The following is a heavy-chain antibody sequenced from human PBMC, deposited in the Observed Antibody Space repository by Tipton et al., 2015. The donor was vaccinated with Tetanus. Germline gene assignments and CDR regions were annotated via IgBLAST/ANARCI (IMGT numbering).Heavy chain of an antibody. CDR2: ISSTSAYI. V-gene: IGHV3-21*01. J-gene: IGHJ4*02. D-gene: IGHD6-6*01. CDR1: GFSLSSYT. Sequence: SLRLSCAVSGFSLSSYTMNWVRQAPGKGLKWVSSISSTSAYIYYADSLKGRFTISRDNAKNSLYLQMNSLRVEDTAVYFCASGSSLDYWGQGSLVTVSS. CDR3: ASGSSLDY.